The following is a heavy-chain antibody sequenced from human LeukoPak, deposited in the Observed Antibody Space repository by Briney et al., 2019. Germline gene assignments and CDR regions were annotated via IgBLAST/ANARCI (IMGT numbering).Heavy chain of an antibody. CDR2: IRYDGSNK. D-gene: IGHD3-9*01. Sequence: PGTSLRLSCAASGFTFSSYGMHWVRQAPGKGLEWVAFIRYDGSNKYYADSVKGRFTISRDNSKNTLYLQMNSLRAEDTAVYYCAKAGGVRYDILTGYSTYYYMDVWGKGTTVTISS. CDR3: AKAGGVRYDILTGYSTYYYMDV. J-gene: IGHJ6*03. CDR1: GFTFSSYG. V-gene: IGHV3-30*02.